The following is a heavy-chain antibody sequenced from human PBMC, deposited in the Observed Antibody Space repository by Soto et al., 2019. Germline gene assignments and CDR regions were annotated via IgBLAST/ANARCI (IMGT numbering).Heavy chain of an antibody. D-gene: IGHD3-9*01. Sequence: EVQLVESGGGLVQPGGSLRLSCAASGFTVSSNYMSWVRQAPGKGLEWVSVIYSGGSTYYADSVKGRFTISRHNSKDTRSLQMTSRRAEDTAESYFARGTTYYDIFTGYDSYYAYGMEVWGQGTTVTVSS. J-gene: IGHJ6*02. CDR3: ARGTTYYDIFTGYDSYYAYGMEV. V-gene: IGHV3-53*04. CDR1: GFTVSSNY. CDR2: IYSGGST.